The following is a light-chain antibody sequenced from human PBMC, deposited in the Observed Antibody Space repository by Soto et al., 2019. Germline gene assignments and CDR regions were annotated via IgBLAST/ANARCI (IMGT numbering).Light chain of an antibody. CDR2: ANS. Sequence: VLTQPPSVSGAPGQRLTTSCTGSSSNIGAGFDVHWYQQLPGAGPKLLIFANSIRPSGVPGRFSGSKSGTSASLAITGLQAEDEADYYCQSYDSSLSSYVFGTGTKVTVL. J-gene: IGLJ1*01. V-gene: IGLV1-40*01. CDR1: SSNIGAGFD. CDR3: QSYDSSLSSYV.